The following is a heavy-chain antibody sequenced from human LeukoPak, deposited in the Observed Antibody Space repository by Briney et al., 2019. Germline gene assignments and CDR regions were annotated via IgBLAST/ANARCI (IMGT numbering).Heavy chain of an antibody. D-gene: IGHD1-1*01. CDR1: GNTFIGYW. CDR2: INPRGDAT. CDR3: AREGQQLKHFDY. V-gene: IGHV1-46*01. J-gene: IGHJ4*02. Sequence: ASVKVSCKASGNTFIGYWIHWVRQAPGQGLEWMGAINPRGDATIGAQKFQGRVTTTRDTSTSTVYIELSSLRSEDAAVYYCAREGQQLKHFDYWGQGTLVTVSS.